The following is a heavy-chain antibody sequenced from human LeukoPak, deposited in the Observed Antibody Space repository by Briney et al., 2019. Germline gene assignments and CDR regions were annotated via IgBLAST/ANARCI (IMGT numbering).Heavy chain of an antibody. V-gene: IGHV3-48*01. D-gene: IGHD2-2*02. CDR1: GFTFSSYS. Sequence: GGSLRLSCAASGFTFSSYSMNWVRQAPGKGLEWVSYISSSSSTIYYADSVKGRFTISRDNAKNSLYLQMNSLRAEDTAVYYCARDDCSSTSCYISYYFDYWGQGTLVTVSS. J-gene: IGHJ4*02. CDR2: ISSSSSTI. CDR3: ARDDCSSTSCYISYYFDY.